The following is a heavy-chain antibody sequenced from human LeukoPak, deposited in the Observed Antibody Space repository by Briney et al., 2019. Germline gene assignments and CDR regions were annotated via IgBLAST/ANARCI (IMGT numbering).Heavy chain of an antibody. D-gene: IGHD5-12*01. V-gene: IGHV4-30-4*01. Sequence: PSETLSLTCTVSSGSISSGDYYWSWIRQPPGKGLEWIGYISSSGTTYYNPSLRSRITISVDSSKSQFSLNLSSVTASDTAVYYCAGVSNGGYGGFDYWGQGTLVTVSS. CDR3: AGVSNGGYGGFDY. CDR2: ISSSGTT. J-gene: IGHJ4*02. CDR1: SGSISSGDYY.